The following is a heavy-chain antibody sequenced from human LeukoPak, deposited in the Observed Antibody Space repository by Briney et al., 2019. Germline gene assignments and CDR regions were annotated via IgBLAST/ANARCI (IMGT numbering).Heavy chain of an antibody. V-gene: IGHV3-7*04. Sequence: GGSLRLSCAASGFTFIDFAMHWVRQAPGKGLEWVANIKQDGSEKSYVDSVKGRFTISRDNAKNSLYLQMNSLRAEDTAIYYCTRVGYIDEGIDYWGQGTLVTVSS. D-gene: IGHD5-24*01. CDR2: IKQDGSEK. CDR3: TRVGYIDEGIDY. J-gene: IGHJ4*02. CDR1: GFTFIDFA.